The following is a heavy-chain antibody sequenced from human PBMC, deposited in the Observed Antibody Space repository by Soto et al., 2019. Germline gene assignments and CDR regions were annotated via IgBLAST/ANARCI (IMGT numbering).Heavy chain of an antibody. Sequence: GGSLRLSCAAPGFTFSSYSMNWVRQAPGKGLEWVSSISSSSSYIYYADSVKGRFTISRDNAKNSLYLQMNSLRAEDTAVYYCARDLRMTAAADNWFDPWGQGTLVTVSS. J-gene: IGHJ5*02. D-gene: IGHD6-13*01. CDR2: ISSSSSYI. CDR3: ARDLRMTAAADNWFDP. CDR1: GFTFSSYS. V-gene: IGHV3-21*01.